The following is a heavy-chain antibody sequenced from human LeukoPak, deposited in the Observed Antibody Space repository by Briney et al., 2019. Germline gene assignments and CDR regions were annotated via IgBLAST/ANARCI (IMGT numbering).Heavy chain of an antibody. CDR1: GFTFSSYW. CDR2: INSDGSST. D-gene: IGHD2-15*01. CDR3: ARDRDCSGGSCYSPDY. J-gene: IGHJ4*02. V-gene: IGHV3-74*01. Sequence: GGSLRLSCAASGFTFSSYWMHWVRQAPGKGLVWVSRINSDGSSTTYADSVKGRFTISRDNAKNTLYLQMNSLRAEDTAVYYCARDRDCSGGSCYSPDYWGQGTLVTVSS.